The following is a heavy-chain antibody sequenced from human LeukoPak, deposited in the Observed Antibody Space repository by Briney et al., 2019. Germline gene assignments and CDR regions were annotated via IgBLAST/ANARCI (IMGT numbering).Heavy chain of an antibody. CDR3: ARDELLSN. D-gene: IGHD3-10*01. J-gene: IGHJ4*02. Sequence: KPSETLSLTCTVSGGSISSYYWSWIRQPPGKGLEWIGYIYYSGSTNYNPSLKSRVTISVDTSKNQFSLKLSSVTAADTAAYYCARDELLSNWGQGTLVTVSS. CDR2: IYYSGST. V-gene: IGHV4-59*01. CDR1: GGSISSYY.